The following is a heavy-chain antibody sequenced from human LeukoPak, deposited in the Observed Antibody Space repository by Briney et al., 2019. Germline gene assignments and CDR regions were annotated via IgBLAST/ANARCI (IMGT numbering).Heavy chain of an antibody. CDR3: ARVLYYDYVWGSYRYKRAPNFDY. CDR2: IYYSGST. V-gene: IGHV4-59*01. J-gene: IGHJ4*02. Sequence: SETLSLTCPVSGGSISSYYCSWIRQPPGKGLEWIGYIYYSGSTNYNPSLRSQFTISVDTSKNQFSLRLSSVHAADTAVYYCARVLYYDYVWGSYRYKRAPNFDYWGQGTLVTVSS. D-gene: IGHD3-16*02. CDR1: GGSISSYY.